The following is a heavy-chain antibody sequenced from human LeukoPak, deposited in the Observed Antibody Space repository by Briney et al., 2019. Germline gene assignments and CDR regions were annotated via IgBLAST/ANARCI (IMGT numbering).Heavy chain of an antibody. CDR3: ARLYSSGWPHYYYYGMDV. CDR2: IYHSGST. V-gene: IGHV4-30-2*01. Sequence: SETLSLTCAVSGGSISSGGYSWSWIRQPPGRGLEWIGYIYHSGSTYYNPSLKSRVTISVDTSKNQFSLKLSSVTAADTAVYYCARLYSSGWPHYYYYGMDVWGQGTTVTVSS. CDR1: GGSISSGGYS. D-gene: IGHD6-19*01. J-gene: IGHJ6*02.